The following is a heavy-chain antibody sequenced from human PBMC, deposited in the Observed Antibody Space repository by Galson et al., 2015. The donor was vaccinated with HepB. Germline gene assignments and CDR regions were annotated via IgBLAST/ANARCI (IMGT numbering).Heavy chain of an antibody. V-gene: IGHV3-15*01. CDR2: IKSKTDGGTT. CDR1: GFTFSNAW. J-gene: IGHJ6*02. D-gene: IGHD3-16*01. Sequence: SLRLSCAASGFTFSNAWMSWVRQAPGKGLEWVGRIKSKTDGGTTDYAAPVKGRFTISRDDSKNTLYLQMNSLKTEDTAVYYCTTDFAGGFYYYYYGMDVWGQGTTVTVSS. CDR3: TTDFAGGFYYYYYGMDV.